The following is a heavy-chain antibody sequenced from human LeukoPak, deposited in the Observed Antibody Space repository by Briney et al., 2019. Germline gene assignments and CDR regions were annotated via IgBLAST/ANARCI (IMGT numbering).Heavy chain of an antibody. CDR1: GFTFSSYG. Sequence: PGRSLRLSCAASGFTFSSYGMHWVRQAPGKGLEWVSLISYDGGNKYYVDSVKGRFTISRDNAKNSLYLQMNSLRAEDTAVYYCARDSETYDFWSGYYYYMDVWGKGTTVTVSS. CDR3: ARDSETYDFWSGYYYYMDV. J-gene: IGHJ6*03. D-gene: IGHD3-3*01. V-gene: IGHV3-30*03. CDR2: ISYDGGNK.